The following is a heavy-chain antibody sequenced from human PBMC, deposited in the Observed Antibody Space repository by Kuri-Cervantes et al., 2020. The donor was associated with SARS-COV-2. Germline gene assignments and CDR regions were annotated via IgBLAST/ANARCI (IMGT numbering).Heavy chain of an antibody. CDR2: IYYSGST. Sequence: LRLSCTVSGGSISSGDYYWSWIRQPPGKGLEWIGYIYYSGSTYYNPSLKSRVTISVDTSKNQFSLKLSSVTATDTAVYYCARGWGGYCSSTSGYYYYYGMDVWGQGTTVTVSS. CDR3: ARGWGGYCSSTSGYYYYYGMDV. J-gene: IGHJ6*02. D-gene: IGHD2-2*01. V-gene: IGHV4-30-4*01. CDR1: GGSISSGDYY.